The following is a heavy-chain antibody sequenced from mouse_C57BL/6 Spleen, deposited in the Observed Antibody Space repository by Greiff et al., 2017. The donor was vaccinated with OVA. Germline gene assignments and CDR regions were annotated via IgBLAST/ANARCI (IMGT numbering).Heavy chain of an antibody. J-gene: IGHJ1*03. D-gene: IGHD4-1*01. CDR3: ARTGTGYFDV. CDR1: GYTFTSYW. CDR2: IDPSDSYT. Sequence: QVQLQQPGAELVKPGASVQLSCKASGYTFTSYWMQWVKQRPGQGLEWIGEIDPSDSYTNYNQKFKGKATLTVDTSSSTAYMQLSSLTSEDSAVYYCARTGTGYFDVWGTGTTVTVSS. V-gene: IGHV1-50*01.